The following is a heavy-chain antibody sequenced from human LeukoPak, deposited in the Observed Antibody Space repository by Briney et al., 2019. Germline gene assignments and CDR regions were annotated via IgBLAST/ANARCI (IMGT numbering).Heavy chain of an antibody. J-gene: IGHJ4*02. D-gene: IGHD2/OR15-2a*01. CDR3: ARGENSKTYPVSGY. CDR1: GFTFSSYG. Sequence: GKSLRLSCAASGFTFSSYGMHWVRQAPGKGLEWVAVISYDGSSKYYIDSVKGRFTIPRDNSKNTLYLQMNSLRAEDTAVYYCARGENSKTYPVSGYWGQGTLVTVSS. V-gene: IGHV3-30*03. CDR2: ISYDGSSK.